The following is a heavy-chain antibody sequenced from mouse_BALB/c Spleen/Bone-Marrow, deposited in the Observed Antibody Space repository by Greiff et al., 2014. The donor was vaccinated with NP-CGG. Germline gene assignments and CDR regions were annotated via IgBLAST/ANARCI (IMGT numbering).Heavy chain of an antibody. Sequence: EVQLQQSGPELVQPGASVKMSCKASGYTFTSYVMHWVKQKPGQGLEWIGYFNPYNDGTKYNEKFKGKATLTSDKSSSTAYVELSSRTPEDSAVYYWTRGATPHYWGQGPTLPVSS. J-gene: IGHJ2*01. CDR1: GYTFTSYV. D-gene: IGHD3-1*01. V-gene: IGHV1-14*01. CDR3: TRGATPHY. CDR2: FNPYNDGT.